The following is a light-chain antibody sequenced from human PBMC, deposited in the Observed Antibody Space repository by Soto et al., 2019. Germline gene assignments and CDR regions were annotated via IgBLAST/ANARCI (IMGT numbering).Light chain of an antibody. J-gene: IGKJ3*01. V-gene: IGKV3-20*01. CDR3: QQYGSPPLS. CDR2: GAS. Sequence: EIVLTQSPGTLSLSPGERATLSCRASQSVSSSYLAWYQQKPGQAPRLPIYGASSRATGIPDRFSGSGSVTDFTLTISRLEPEDFAVYYCQQYGSPPLSFGPGTKVDIK. CDR1: QSVSSSY.